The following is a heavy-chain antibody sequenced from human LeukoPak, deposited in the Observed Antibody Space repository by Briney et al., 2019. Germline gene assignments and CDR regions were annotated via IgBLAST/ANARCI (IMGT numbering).Heavy chain of an antibody. V-gene: IGHV3-30*18. CDR2: VSFDGSNK. D-gene: IGHD3/OR15-3a*01. CDR1: GFIFSSYG. Sequence: PRGSLRLSCAASGFIFSSYGMHWVRQPPGKGLEWVADVSFDGSNKYYADSVKGRFTISRDNSKNSLYLQMNSLRAEDTALYYCAKSRGSGLFDYWGQGTLVTVAS. J-gene: IGHJ4*02. CDR3: AKSRGSGLFDY.